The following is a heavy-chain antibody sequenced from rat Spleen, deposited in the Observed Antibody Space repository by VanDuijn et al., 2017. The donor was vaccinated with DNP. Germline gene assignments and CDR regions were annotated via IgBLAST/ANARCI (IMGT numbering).Heavy chain of an antibody. D-gene: IGHD1-2*01. CDR3: ARWDYSSYVMDA. V-gene: IGHV3-4*01. CDR1: GYTITSGY. CDR2: INYSGST. Sequence: EIQLQESGPGLVKPSQSLSLTCSVTGYTITSGYDWSWIRKFPGNEMEWMGYINYSGSTGHNPSLKSRISITRDTSKNQFFLQLNSVTTEDTATYYCARWDYSSYVMDAWGQGASVTVSS. J-gene: IGHJ4*01.